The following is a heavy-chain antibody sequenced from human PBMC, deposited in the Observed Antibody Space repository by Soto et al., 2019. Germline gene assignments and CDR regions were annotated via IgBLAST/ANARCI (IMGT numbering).Heavy chain of an antibody. J-gene: IGHJ6*03. Sequence: GGSLRLSCAASGFTFSSYAMSWVRQAPGKGLEWVSAISGSGGSTYYADSVKGRFTISRDNSKNTLYLQMNSLRAKDTAVYYCAKDSMVRGVIKLAYYYYMDVWGKGTTVTVSS. CDR1: GFTFSSYA. D-gene: IGHD3-10*01. CDR3: AKDSMVRGVIKLAYYYYMDV. V-gene: IGHV3-23*01. CDR2: ISGSGGST.